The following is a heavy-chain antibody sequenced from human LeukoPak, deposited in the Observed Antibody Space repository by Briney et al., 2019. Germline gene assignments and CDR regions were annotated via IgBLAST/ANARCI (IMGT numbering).Heavy chain of an antibody. V-gene: IGHV3-23*01. CDR3: AKGGGYEAQYYYYYLDV. D-gene: IGHD5-12*01. CDR1: GFTFSSYA. CDR2: ISGSGRTA. J-gene: IGHJ6*03. Sequence: GGSLRLSCAASGFTFSSYAMSWVRQAPGKGLEWVSGISGSGRTAYYADSVKGRFTISRDNSKNTLYLQMKSLRAEDTAVYYCAKGGGYEAQYYYYYLDVWGKGTTVTISS.